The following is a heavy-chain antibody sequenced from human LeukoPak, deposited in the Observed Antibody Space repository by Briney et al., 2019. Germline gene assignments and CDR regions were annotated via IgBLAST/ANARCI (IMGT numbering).Heavy chain of an antibody. D-gene: IGHD1-26*01. Sequence: SETLPLTCTVSGGSISSSSYYWGWIRQPPGKGLEWIGSIYYSGSTYYNPSLKSRVTISVDTSKNQFSLKLSSVTAADTAMYYCASEKEWDHRDYWGQGTLVTVSS. J-gene: IGHJ4*02. CDR3: ASEKEWDHRDY. CDR2: IYYSGST. V-gene: IGHV4-39*07. CDR1: GGSISSSSYY.